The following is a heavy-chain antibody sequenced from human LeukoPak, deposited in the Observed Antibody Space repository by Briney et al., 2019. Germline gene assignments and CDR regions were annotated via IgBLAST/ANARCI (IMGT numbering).Heavy chain of an antibody. CDR1: GYSISSGFY. CDR3: ARWGRNWDYFDF. Sequence: PSETLSLTCTVSGYSISSGFYWGWIRQPPGKGLEWIGTIYHTGRSYYTPSLKSRVTISLDTSKNQFSLHLTSVSAADTAVYCCARWGRNWDYFDFWGQGTLVTVSS. D-gene: IGHD7-27*01. J-gene: IGHJ4*02. CDR2: IYHTGRS. V-gene: IGHV4-38-2*02.